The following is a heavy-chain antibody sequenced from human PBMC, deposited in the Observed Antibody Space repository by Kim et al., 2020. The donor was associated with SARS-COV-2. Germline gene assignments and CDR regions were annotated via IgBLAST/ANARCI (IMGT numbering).Heavy chain of an antibody. CDR1: GGTFSSYA. D-gene: IGHD3-16*02. V-gene: IGHV1-69*06. Sequence: SVKVSCKASGGTFSSYAISWVRQAPGQGLEWMGGIIPIFGTANYAQKFQGRVTITADKSTSTAYMELSSLRSEDTAVYYCARDLESYREGFDPWGQGTLVTVSS. CDR3: ARDLESYREGFDP. J-gene: IGHJ5*02. CDR2: IIPIFGTA.